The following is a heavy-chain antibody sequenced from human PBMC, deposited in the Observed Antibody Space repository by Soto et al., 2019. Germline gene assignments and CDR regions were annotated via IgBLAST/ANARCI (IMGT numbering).Heavy chain of an antibody. CDR2: IVSSSAYT. D-gene: IGHD6-13*01. CDR3: ARLRASSWYMGGYLDY. J-gene: IGHJ4*02. CDR1: GFTFSDYY. Sequence: PGGSLRLSCAAAGFTFSDYYMSWIRQAPGKGLEWVSYIVSSSAYTNYADSVKGRFTISRDNAKNSLYLEMNSLRAEDTAVYYCARLRASSWYMGGYLDYWGQGTLVT. V-gene: IGHV3-11*06.